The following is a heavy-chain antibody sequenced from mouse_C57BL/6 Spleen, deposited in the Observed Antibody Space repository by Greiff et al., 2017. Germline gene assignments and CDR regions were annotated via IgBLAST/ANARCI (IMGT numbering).Heavy chain of an antibody. CDR1: GYTFTSYG. D-gene: IGHD1-1*01. CDR2: IYPRSGNT. J-gene: IGHJ1*03. V-gene: IGHV1-81*01. Sequence: QVQLQQSGAELARPGASVKLSCKASGYTFTSYGISWVKQRTGQGLEWIGEIYPRSGNTYYNEKFKGKATLTADKSSSTAYMGLRSLTSEDSAVYCCASPYGSSHWYFDVWGTGTTVTVSA. CDR3: ASPYGSSHWYFDV.